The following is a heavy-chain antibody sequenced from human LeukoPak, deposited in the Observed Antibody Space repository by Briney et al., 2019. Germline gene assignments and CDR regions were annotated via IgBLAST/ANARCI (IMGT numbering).Heavy chain of an antibody. CDR2: IYHSGST. CDR3: ATTLPSSGSVF. D-gene: IGHD3-10*01. J-gene: IGHJ4*02. Sequence: PSETLSLTCTVSGYSISSGYYWGWIRQPPGKGLEWIGSIYHSGSTYYNPSLKSRVTISVDTSKNQFSLKLSSVTAADTAVYYCATTLPSSGSVFWGQGTLVTVSS. V-gene: IGHV4-38-2*02. CDR1: GYSISSGYY.